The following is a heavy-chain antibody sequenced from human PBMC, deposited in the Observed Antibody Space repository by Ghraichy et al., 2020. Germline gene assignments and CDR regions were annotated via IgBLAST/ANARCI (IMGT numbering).Heavy chain of an antibody. J-gene: IGHJ4*02. Sequence: GGSLRLSCAASGFTFNDYAMVWVRQRQGKGLEWVSFINWDGANTYYADSVKGRFTASRANGINSLYLHMTGLRPEDTGLYFCARRAATLVHFDSWGQGTAVTVSS. CDR2: INWDGANT. CDR1: GFTFNDYA. CDR3: ARRAATLVHFDS. V-gene: IGHV3-43D*04. D-gene: IGHD3-10*01.